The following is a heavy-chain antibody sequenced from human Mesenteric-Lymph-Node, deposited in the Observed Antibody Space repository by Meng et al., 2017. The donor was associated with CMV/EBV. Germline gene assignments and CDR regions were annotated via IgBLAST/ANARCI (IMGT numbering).Heavy chain of an antibody. Sequence: SCKASGYTFTGFGISWVRQAPGQELEWMGWISGFSGNTFYTENLQGRVTMTTDTSTSTAYMELRSLRSDDTAVYYCARAPREYYFDYWGQGTLVTVSS. V-gene: IGHV1-18*04. CDR1: GYTFTGFG. J-gene: IGHJ4*02. CDR2: ISGFSGNT. CDR3: ARAPREYYFDY.